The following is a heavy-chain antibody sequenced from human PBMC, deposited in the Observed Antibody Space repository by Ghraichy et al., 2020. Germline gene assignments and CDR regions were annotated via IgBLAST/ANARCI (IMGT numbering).Heavy chain of an antibody. CDR3: AKDRDITGFYFDY. CDR2: IPYDGSRK. D-gene: IGHD1-20*01. CDR1: GFNLSNYG. Sequence: GGSLRLECAASGFNLSNYGMHWVRQAPGKGLVWVAFIPYDGSRKYYADSVKGRFTISRDNSKNTLFLQMNSLRDEDTAVYYCAKDRDITGFYFDYWGQGTLVTVSS. J-gene: IGHJ4*02. V-gene: IGHV3-30*02.